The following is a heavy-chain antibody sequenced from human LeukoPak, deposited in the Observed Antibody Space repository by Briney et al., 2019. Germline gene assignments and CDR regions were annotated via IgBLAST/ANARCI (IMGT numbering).Heavy chain of an antibody. J-gene: IGHJ4*02. Sequence: GSLRLSCAASGFTFSSYAMSWVRQAPGKGLEWVSAISGSGGSTYYADSVKGRFTISRDNSKNTLYLQMNSLRAEDTAVYYCARVPKTGIAAAGTWDQPNYYFDYWGQGTLVTVSS. V-gene: IGHV3-23*01. D-gene: IGHD6-13*01. CDR3: ARVPKTGIAAAGTWDQPNYYFDY. CDR2: ISGSGGST. CDR1: GFTFSSYA.